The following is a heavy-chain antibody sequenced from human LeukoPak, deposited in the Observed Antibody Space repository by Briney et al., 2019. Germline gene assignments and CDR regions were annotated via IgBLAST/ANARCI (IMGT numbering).Heavy chain of an antibody. V-gene: IGHV6-1*01. CDR2: AYYRSKWYN. D-gene: IGHD2-2*01. CDR3: ARDRGRKYQLQSWYFDL. J-gene: IGHJ2*01. CDR1: GDSVSSNSAA. Sequence: SRTLSLTCAISGDSVSSNSAAWNWVRQSPSRGLEWLGRAYYRSKWYNDYAASVKSRIIINPDTSKNQFSLTLSSVTAADTAVYYCARDRGRKYQLQSWYFDLWGRGTLVTVPS.